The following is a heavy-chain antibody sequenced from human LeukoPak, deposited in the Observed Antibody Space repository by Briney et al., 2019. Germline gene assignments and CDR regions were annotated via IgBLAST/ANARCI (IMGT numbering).Heavy chain of an antibody. V-gene: IGHV4-34*01. CDR2: INHSGST. CDR1: GGSFSGYY. CDR3: ARLRLSIY. Sequence: SETLSLTCAVYGGSFSGYYWSWIREPPGKGLEWIGEINHSGSTNYNPSLKSRVTISVDTSKNQFSRKLSSVTAADTAVYYCARLRLSIYWGQGTLVTVSS. J-gene: IGHJ4*02.